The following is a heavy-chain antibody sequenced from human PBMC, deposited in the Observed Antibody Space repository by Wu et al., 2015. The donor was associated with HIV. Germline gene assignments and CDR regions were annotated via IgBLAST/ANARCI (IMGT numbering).Heavy chain of an antibody. CDR3: ARRASAMVTRGYFDY. J-gene: IGHJ4*02. Sequence: QVQLLQSGAEVKKPGASVKVSCKTSGYPFKSYGFSWVRQAPGQGLEWMGWISPYNGNTYYVEKFQARVTMTTDTSTSTAYMELRSLRSDDTAVYYCARRASAMVTRGYFDYVGPGNXGPPSP. D-gene: IGHD5-18*01. CDR2: ISPYNGNT. CDR1: GYPFKSYG. V-gene: IGHV1-18*04.